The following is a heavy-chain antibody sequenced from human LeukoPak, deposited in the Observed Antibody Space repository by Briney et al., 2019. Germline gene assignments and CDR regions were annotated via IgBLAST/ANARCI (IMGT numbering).Heavy chain of an antibody. J-gene: IGHJ6*02. D-gene: IGHD6-13*01. CDR2: IYYSGST. Sequence: PSETLSLTCTVSGGSISSYYWSWIRQPPGKGLEWIGYIYYSGSTNYNPSLKSRVTISVDTSKNQFSLKLSSVTAADTAMYYCARLAPPIAAAVYYYYGMDVWGQGTTVTVSS. V-gene: IGHV4-59*08. CDR1: GGSISSYY. CDR3: ARLAPPIAAAVYYYYGMDV.